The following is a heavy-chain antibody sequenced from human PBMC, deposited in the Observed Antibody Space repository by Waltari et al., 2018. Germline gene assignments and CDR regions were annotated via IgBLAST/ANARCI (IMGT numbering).Heavy chain of an antibody. J-gene: IGHJ5*02. V-gene: IGHV3-7*01. Sequence: VQLVESGGGLVQPGGSLRFSFAAPVFTFSHYLITWGRQVPGKGLEWVANIKQDGSEKYYVDSVKGRFTISRDNAKNSLYLQMNSLRAEDTAMYYCARYSSSWGWLDPWGQGTLVTVSS. CDR3: ARYSSSWGWLDP. CDR2: IKQDGSEK. D-gene: IGHD6-13*01. CDR1: VFTFSHYL.